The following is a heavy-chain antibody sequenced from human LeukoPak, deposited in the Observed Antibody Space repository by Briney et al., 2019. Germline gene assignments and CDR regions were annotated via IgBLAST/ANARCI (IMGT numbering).Heavy chain of an antibody. D-gene: IGHD3-10*02. Sequence: ASVKVSCKASGYTFTDQYMHWVRQAPGQGLEWMGGINPNSGSTNYAQKFQGRVTMTRDTSISTAYMELYRLTSDDTAMYYCTRNGRGLNWFDPWGQGTLVTVSS. CDR1: GYTFTDQY. J-gene: IGHJ5*02. CDR3: TRNGRGLNWFDP. V-gene: IGHV1-2*02. CDR2: INPNSGST.